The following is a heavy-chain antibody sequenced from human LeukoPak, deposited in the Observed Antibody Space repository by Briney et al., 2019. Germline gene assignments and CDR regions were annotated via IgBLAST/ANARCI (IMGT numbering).Heavy chain of an antibody. CDR2: IYYSGST. Sequence: SETLSLTCTVSGGSVSSSSYYWSWIRQPPGKGLEWIGYIYYSGSTNYNPSLKSRVTISVDTSKNQFSLKLSSVTAADTAVYYCARFRQYYYDSSGYYYNWFDPWGQGTLVTVSS. J-gene: IGHJ5*02. CDR1: GGSVSSSSYY. V-gene: IGHV4-61*01. CDR3: ARFRQYYYDSSGYYYNWFDP. D-gene: IGHD3-22*01.